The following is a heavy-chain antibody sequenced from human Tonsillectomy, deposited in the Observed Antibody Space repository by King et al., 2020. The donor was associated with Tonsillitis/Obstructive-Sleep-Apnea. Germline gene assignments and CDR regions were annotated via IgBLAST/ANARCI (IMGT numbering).Heavy chain of an antibody. J-gene: IGHJ4*02. CDR2: ISWNSDTI. Sequence: VQLVESGGGLVQPGRSLRLSCVASGFTFDDYAMHWVRQAPGKGLEWVSGISWNSDTIGYADSVKGRFTISRDNAKNSLYLQMNSLRTEDTAFYYCAKDKARFLGWWGTHSVDYWGQGTLVTVSS. V-gene: IGHV3-9*01. CDR1: GFTFDDYA. CDR3: AKDKARFLGWWGTHSVDY. D-gene: IGHD3-3*01.